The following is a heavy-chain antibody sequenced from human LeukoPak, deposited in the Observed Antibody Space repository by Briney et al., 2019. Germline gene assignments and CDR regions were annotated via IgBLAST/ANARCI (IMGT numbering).Heavy chain of an antibody. D-gene: IGHD5-24*01. CDR3: ARGEMATIEDAFDI. J-gene: IGHJ3*02. V-gene: IGHV4-59*01. CDR1: GGSISSYY. CDR2: IYYSGST. Sequence: SETLSLTCTVSGGSISSYYWSWIRQPPGKGLGWIGYIYYSGSTNYNPSLKSRVTISVDTSKNQFSLKLSSVTATDTAVYYCARGEMATIEDAFDIWGQGTMVTVSS.